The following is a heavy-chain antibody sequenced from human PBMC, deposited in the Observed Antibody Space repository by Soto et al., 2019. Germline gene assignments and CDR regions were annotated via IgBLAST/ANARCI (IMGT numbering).Heavy chain of an antibody. CDR1: GFTFSNAW. V-gene: IGHV3-15*07. J-gene: IGHJ6*02. D-gene: IGHD7-27*01. CDR3: TTEAPGDYYYGLDV. CDR2: IKSKTEGGTT. Sequence: EVQLVESGGGLVKPGGSLRLSRAASGFTFSNAWMNWVRQAPGKGLEWVGRIKSKTEGGTTDYAAPVKGRFTISRDDSKTTLYLQMNSLKTEDTAVYYCTTEAPGDYYYGLDVWGQGTTVTVSS.